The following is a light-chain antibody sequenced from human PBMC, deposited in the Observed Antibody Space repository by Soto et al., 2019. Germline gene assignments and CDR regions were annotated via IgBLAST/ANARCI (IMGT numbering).Light chain of an antibody. CDR1: QSVLYISNNKNY. J-gene: IGKJ5*01. CDR2: WAS. CDR3: QQYYSAIS. V-gene: IGKV4-1*01. Sequence: AMTQSPDSLALSLGYRSTINCGSSQSVLYISNNKNYLAWYQQKAGQPPKLLIYWASTRESGVPDRFSASGSGTDFTLTISSLQAEDAAVYYCQQYYSAISFGQGTRLEIK.